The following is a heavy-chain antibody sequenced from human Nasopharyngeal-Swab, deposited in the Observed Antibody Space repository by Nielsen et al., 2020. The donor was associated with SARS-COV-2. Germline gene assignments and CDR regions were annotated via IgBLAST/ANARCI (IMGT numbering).Heavy chain of an antibody. Sequence: GESLKISCAASGFTFSSYGMHWVRQAPGKGLEWVAVISYDGSNKYYADSVKGRFTSSRDNSKNKLYLQMNSLRAEDTAVYYCAKEEIAAAPYDAFDIWGQGTMVTVSS. CDR1: GFTFSSYG. CDR2: ISYDGSNK. J-gene: IGHJ3*02. V-gene: IGHV3-30*18. CDR3: AKEEIAAAPYDAFDI. D-gene: IGHD6-13*01.